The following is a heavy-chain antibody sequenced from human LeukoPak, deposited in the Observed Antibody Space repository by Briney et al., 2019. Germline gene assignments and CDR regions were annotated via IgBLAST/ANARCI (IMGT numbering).Heavy chain of an antibody. Sequence: PGGSLRLSCAASGFTFDDYGMSWVRQAPGKGLEWVSGINWNGGSTGYADSVKGRFTISRDNAKNSLYLQMNSLRAEDKALYYCARGQGSGYDSNWFDPWGQGTLVTVSS. J-gene: IGHJ5*02. D-gene: IGHD5-12*01. V-gene: IGHV3-20*04. CDR3: ARGQGSGYDSNWFDP. CDR2: INWNGGST. CDR1: GFTFDDYG.